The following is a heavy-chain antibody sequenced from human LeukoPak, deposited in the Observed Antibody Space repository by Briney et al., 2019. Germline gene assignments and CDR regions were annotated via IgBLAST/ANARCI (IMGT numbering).Heavy chain of an antibody. CDR2: MNPNSGNT. D-gene: IGHD1-26*01. CDR1: GYTFTTYA. V-gene: IGHV1-8*03. CDR3: ARKVGSYYYYYMDV. Sequence: ASVKVSCKASGYTFTTYAISWVRQATGQGLEWMGWMNPNSGNTGYAQKFQGRVTITRNTSISTAYMELSSLRSEDTAVYYCARKVGSYYYYYMDVWGKGTTVTVSS. J-gene: IGHJ6*03.